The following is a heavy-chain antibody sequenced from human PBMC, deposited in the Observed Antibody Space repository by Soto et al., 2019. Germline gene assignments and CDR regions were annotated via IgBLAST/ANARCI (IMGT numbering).Heavy chain of an antibody. CDR3: AKRLGGPKAAAGTGAYYYYYMDV. V-gene: IGHV3-23*01. D-gene: IGHD6-13*01. CDR2: ISGSGGST. Sequence: GGSLRLSCTASGFTFSSYAMSWVRQAPGKGLEWVSAISGSGGSTYYADSGKGRFTIPRDNSKNTLYLQMNSLRAEDTAVYYCAKRLGGPKAAAGTGAYYYYYMDVWGKGTTVTVSS. CDR1: GFTFSSYA. J-gene: IGHJ6*03.